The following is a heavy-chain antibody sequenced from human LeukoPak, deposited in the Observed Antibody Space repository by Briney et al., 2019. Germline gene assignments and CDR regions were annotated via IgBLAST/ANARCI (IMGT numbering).Heavy chain of an antibody. CDR3: AREVTMIVVGDAFDI. D-gene: IGHD3-22*01. CDR2: ISYDGSNK. J-gene: IGHJ3*02. V-gene: IGHV3-30-3*01. Sequence: GGSLRLSCAASGFTFSSYAMHWVRQAPGKGPEWVAVISYDGSNKYYADSVKGRFTISRDNSKNTLYMQMKSLRAEDTAVYYCAREVTMIVVGDAFDIWGQGTMVTVSS. CDR1: GFTFSSYA.